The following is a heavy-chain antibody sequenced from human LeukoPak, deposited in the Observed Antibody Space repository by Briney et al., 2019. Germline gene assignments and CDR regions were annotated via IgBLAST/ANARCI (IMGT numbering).Heavy chain of an antibody. CDR3: ARSHYDYDAFDI. J-gene: IGHJ3*02. V-gene: IGHV4-34*01. Sequence: KPSETLSLTCAVFGGSFSGYYWSWLHQPPRKGLEWIGEINHSGSTNYNPSLKSRVTISVDTSKNQFSLKLSSVTAADTAVYYCARSHYDYDAFDIWGQGTMVTVSS. CDR1: GGSFSGYY. D-gene: IGHD3-16*01. CDR2: INHSGST.